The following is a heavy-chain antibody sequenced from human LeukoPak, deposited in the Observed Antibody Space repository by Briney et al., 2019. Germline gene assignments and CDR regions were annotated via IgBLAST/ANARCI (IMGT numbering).Heavy chain of an antibody. CDR2: INPSGGST. Sequence: ASVKVSFKASGYTFSSYYLHWVRLAPGQGLAWMGIINPSGGSTSYAQKFQGRVTMTRDMSTSTVYMELSSLRSEDTAVYYCAYSSGWDRVSEYYFDYWGQGTLVTVSS. D-gene: IGHD6-19*01. J-gene: IGHJ4*02. V-gene: IGHV1-46*01. CDR3: AYSSGWDRVSEYYFDY. CDR1: GYTFSSYY.